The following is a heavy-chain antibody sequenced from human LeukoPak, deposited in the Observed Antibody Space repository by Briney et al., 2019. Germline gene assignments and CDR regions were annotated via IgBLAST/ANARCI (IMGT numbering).Heavy chain of an antibody. D-gene: IGHD3-10*01. J-gene: IGHJ4*02. CDR1: GFTFSSYA. CDR3: ARDWDYGSGTR. V-gene: IGHV3-21*01. CDR2: ISSSGTYI. Sequence: GGSLRLSCAASGFTFSSYAMHWVRQAPGKGLELVSFISSSGTYINYADSVKGRFTISRDNAKNSLYLQMNSLRAEDTAVYYCARDWDYGSGTRWGQGTLVTVSS.